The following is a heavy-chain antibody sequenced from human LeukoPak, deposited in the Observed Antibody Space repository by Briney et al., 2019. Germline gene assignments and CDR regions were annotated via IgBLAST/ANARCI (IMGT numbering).Heavy chain of an antibody. J-gene: IGHJ4*02. CDR3: ARHDRGSGSPYDFDY. CDR1: GFTFSSYA. CDR2: ISGGGGST. V-gene: IGHV3-23*01. D-gene: IGHD3-10*01. Sequence: GGSLRLSCAASGFTFSSYAMSWVRQAPGKGLEWVAAISGGGGSTYYADSVKGRFTISRDNSKNTLYLQMNSLSADDTAVFYCARHDRGSGSPYDFDYWGQETLVTVSP.